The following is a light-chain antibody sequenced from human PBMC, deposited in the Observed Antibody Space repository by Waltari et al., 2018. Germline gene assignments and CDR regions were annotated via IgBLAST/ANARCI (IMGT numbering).Light chain of an antibody. CDR3: QSFDSSLSASV. Sequence: QSVLTQPPSMSCAPGQTVTIPCTGGSSNIGAGYHVRWYQQFPGTSPKLLIFGNTNRPSGVPGRFSGSRSGTSASLAIAGLQSEDEAVYCCQSFDSSLSASVFGGGTKLTVL. CDR2: GNT. V-gene: IGLV1-40*01. J-gene: IGLJ3*02. CDR1: SSNIGAGYH.